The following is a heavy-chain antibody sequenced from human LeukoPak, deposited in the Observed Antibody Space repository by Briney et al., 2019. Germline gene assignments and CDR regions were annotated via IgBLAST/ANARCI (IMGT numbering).Heavy chain of an antibody. CDR1: GFTASSNY. J-gene: IGHJ4*02. Sequence: PGGSLRLSCAASGFTASSNYMSWVRQAPGKGLEWVSVIYSGGSTYYAESVKGRFTISRDNSNNTLYLQMNGLRAEDTAVYYCARDEPGYNSGWPFHYWGQGTLVTVSS. CDR2: IYSGGST. V-gene: IGHV3-53*01. D-gene: IGHD6-19*01. CDR3: ARDEPGYNSGWPFHY.